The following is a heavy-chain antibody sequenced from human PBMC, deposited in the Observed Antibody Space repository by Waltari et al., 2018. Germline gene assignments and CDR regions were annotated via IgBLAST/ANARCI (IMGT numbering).Heavy chain of an antibody. CDR1: GFTFSSYW. D-gene: IGHD3-16*02. J-gene: IGHJ6*02. V-gene: IGHV3-7*03. Sequence: EVQLVESGGGLVQPGGSLRLSCAASGFTFSSYWMSWVRQAPGKGLAWVANIKQDGSEKYYVDSVKGRFTISRDNAKNSLYLQMNSLRAEDTAVYYCAREITFGGVITKYYYYGMDVWGQGTTVTVSS. CDR3: AREITFGGVITKYYYYGMDV. CDR2: IKQDGSEK.